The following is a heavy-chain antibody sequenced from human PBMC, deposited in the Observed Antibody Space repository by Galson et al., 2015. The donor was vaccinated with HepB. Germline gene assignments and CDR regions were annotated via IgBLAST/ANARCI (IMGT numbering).Heavy chain of an antibody. V-gene: IGHV3-53*01. CDR3: AGGGFYYDKSGYSYLDS. Sequence: SLRLSCAASGFTVSNNYMSWVRQAPGKGLEWVSLIYVDGNIHYADSVKGRFTISRDSSKNTLYLQMNSLRAEDTAVYYCAGGGFYYDKSGYSYLDSWGQGTLVTVSS. CDR1: GFTVSNNY. CDR2: IYVDGNI. J-gene: IGHJ4*02. D-gene: IGHD3-22*01.